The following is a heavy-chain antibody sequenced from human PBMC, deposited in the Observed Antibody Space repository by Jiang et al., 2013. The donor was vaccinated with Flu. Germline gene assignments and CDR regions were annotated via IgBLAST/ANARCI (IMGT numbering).Heavy chain of an antibody. J-gene: IGHJ4*02. CDR2: FFRNDEK. CDR3: ARTRWFGDAKYDY. D-gene: IGHD3-10*01. Sequence: KPTQTLTLTCTVSGFSLSNARMGVSWIRQPPGRPWSGLHTFFRNDEKSYSTSLKSRLTISKDTSKSQVVLTMTNMDPVDTATYYCARTRWFGDAKYDYWGQGTLVTVSS. CDR1: GFSLSNARMG. V-gene: IGHV2-26*01.